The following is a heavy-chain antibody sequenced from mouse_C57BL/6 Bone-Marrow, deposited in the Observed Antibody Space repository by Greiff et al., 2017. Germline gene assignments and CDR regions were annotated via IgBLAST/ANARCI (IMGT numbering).Heavy chain of an antibody. J-gene: IGHJ4*01. V-gene: IGHV5-17*01. CDR1: GFTFSDYG. CDR3: AKRSSPYYYDMDY. CDR2: ISSGSSTI. D-gene: IGHD1-1*01. Sequence: EVQGVESGGGLVKPGGSLKLSCAASGFTFSDYGMHWVRQAPEKGLEWVAYISSGSSTIYYADTVKGRFTISRDNAKNTLFLQMTSLRSEDTAMXYCAKRSSPYYYDMDYWGQGTSVTVSS.